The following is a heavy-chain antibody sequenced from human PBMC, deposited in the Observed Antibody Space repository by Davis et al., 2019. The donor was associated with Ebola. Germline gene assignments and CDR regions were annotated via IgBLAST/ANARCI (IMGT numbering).Heavy chain of an antibody. CDR2: INPSGGST. V-gene: IGHV1-46*01. CDR3: AAGGIGGGFDI. CDR1: GYTFTSYY. J-gene: IGHJ3*02. D-gene: IGHD2-15*01. Sequence: AASVTVSCKASGYTFTSYYMHWVRQAPGQGLEWMGIINPSGGSTSYAQRFQDRVTMTEDTSTDTAYMELSSLRSEDTAIYYCAAGGIGGGFDIWGQGTMVTVSS.